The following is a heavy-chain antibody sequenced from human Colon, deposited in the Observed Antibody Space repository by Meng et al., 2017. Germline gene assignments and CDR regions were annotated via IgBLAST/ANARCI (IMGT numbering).Heavy chain of an antibody. CDR2: MFHSGTT. Sequence: VQLQEAGPRLVRPLETLSLTCNVSGGSVSSGSHYWSWIRQPPGKGLEWIGYMFHSGTTKYNPSLKSRVSMSVDTTKNQFYLKLTSVTVADTAVFYCARLIAGWPFYFDYWGQGILVTVSS. CDR1: GGSVSSGSHY. V-gene: IGHV4-61*01. D-gene: IGHD6-19*01. CDR3: ARLIAGWPFYFDY. J-gene: IGHJ4*02.